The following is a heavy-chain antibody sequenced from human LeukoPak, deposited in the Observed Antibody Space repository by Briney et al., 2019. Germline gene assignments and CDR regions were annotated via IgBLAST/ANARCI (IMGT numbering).Heavy chain of an antibody. V-gene: IGHV3-64*01. CDR3: ARQTGSGLFILP. CDR1: GFTFSSYA. J-gene: IGHJ4*02. CDR2: ISRNGGST. Sequence: GGSLRLSCAASGFTFSSYAMHWVRQAPGKGLEYVSAISRNGGSTYYANSVKGRFTISRDNSKNTLYLQMGSLRPEDTAVYYCARQTGSGLFILPGGQGTLVTVSS. D-gene: IGHD3/OR15-3a*01.